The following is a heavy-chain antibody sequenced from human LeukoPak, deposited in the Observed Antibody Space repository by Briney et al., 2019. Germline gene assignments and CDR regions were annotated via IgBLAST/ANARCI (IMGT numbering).Heavy chain of an antibody. D-gene: IGHD6-19*01. Sequence: ASVKVSCKASGYTFSSYDINWVRQATGQGLEWMGWINPNSGGTNYAQKFQGRVTMTRDTSISTAYMELSRLRSDDTAVYYCARDEAVAGNNWFDPWGQGTLVTVSS. J-gene: IGHJ5*02. CDR1: GYTFSSYD. CDR2: INPNSGGT. V-gene: IGHV1-2*02. CDR3: ARDEAVAGNNWFDP.